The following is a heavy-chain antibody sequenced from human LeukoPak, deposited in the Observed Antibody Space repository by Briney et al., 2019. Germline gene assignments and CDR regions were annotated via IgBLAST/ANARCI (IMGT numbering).Heavy chain of an antibody. J-gene: IGHJ4*02. CDR3: ARTTVTAPFDY. D-gene: IGHD4-17*01. Sequence: SQTLSLTCTVSGGSISSGDYYWSWLRQPPGKGLEWIGYIYYSGSTYYNPSLKSRVTISVDTSKNQFSLKLSSVTAADTAVYYCARTTVTAPFDYWGQGTLVTVSS. CDR1: GGSISSGDYY. V-gene: IGHV4-30-4*01. CDR2: IYYSGST.